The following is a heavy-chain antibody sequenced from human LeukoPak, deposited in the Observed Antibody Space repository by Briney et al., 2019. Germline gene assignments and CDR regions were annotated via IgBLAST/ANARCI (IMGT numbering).Heavy chain of an antibody. V-gene: IGHV1-18*01. Sequence: ASVKVSCKASGGTFTSYGISWVRQAPGQGLEWMGWISAYNGNTNYAQKLQGRVTMTTDTSTSTAYMELRSLRSDDTAVYYCARDPRKNYDILTGPENYWGQGTLVTVSS. CDR2: ISAYNGNT. J-gene: IGHJ4*02. CDR1: GGTFTSYG. CDR3: ARDPRKNYDILTGPENY. D-gene: IGHD3-9*01.